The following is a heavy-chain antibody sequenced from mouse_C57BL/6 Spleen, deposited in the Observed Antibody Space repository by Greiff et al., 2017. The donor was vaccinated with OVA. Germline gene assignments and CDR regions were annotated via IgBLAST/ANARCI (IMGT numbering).Heavy chain of an antibody. J-gene: IGHJ4*01. V-gene: IGHV1-18*01. Sequence: VQLQQSGPELVKPGASVKIPCKASGYTFTDYNMGWVKQSHGKSLEWIGDINPNNGGTIYNQKFKGKATLTVDKSSSTAYMELRSLTSEDTAVYYCASLIYDGYYGAMDYWGQGTSVTVSS. CDR3: ASLIYDGYYGAMDY. CDR1: GYTFTDYN. D-gene: IGHD2-3*01. CDR2: INPNNGGT.